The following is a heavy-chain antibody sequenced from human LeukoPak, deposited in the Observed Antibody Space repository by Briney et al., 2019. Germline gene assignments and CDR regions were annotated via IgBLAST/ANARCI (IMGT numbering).Heavy chain of an antibody. Sequence: ASVKVSCKASGYTFTGYYMHWVRQAPGQGLEWMGWINPNSGGTNYAQKFQGRVTMTRDTSTSTAYMELSRLRSDDTAVYYCARTIVGATSRMDVWGQGTTVTVSS. J-gene: IGHJ6*02. CDR2: INPNSGGT. D-gene: IGHD1-26*01. CDR3: ARTIVGATSRMDV. V-gene: IGHV1-2*02. CDR1: GYTFTGYY.